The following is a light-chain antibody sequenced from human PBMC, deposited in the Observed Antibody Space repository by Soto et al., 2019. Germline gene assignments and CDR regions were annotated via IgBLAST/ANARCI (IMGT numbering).Light chain of an antibody. J-gene: IGLJ1*01. CDR2: EVT. CDR3: NSYAGRSSFPYV. CDR1: SSDIGAYNY. Sequence: QSALTQPASVSGSPGQSITISCTGTSSDIGAYNYVSWYQQHPGKAPKLLIYEVTNRPSGVSDRFSGSKSGNTASLTISGLQAEDEANYYCNSYAGRSSFPYVFGTGTKVTVL. V-gene: IGLV2-14*01.